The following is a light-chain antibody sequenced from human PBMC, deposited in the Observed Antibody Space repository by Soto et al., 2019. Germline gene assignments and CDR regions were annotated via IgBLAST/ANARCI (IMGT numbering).Light chain of an antibody. CDR2: GAS. Sequence: EIVRTQSPATLSVSPGERVTLSCRASQSVNNKVAWYQQKPGQAPRLLIFGASTRATGIPARFSGSGSGTEFTLTISSLQSEDFAVYYCQQYNNWPPKTFGQGTKVDI. V-gene: IGKV3-15*01. CDR3: QQYNNWPPKT. CDR1: QSVNNK. J-gene: IGKJ1*01.